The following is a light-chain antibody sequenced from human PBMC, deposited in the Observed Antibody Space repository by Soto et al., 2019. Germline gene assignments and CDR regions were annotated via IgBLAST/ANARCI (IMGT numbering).Light chain of an antibody. CDR3: QQLNSYPIT. Sequence: DIQLTQSPSFLSASVGDRVTITCRASQGISSYLAWYQQKPGKAPKLLIYAASTLQSGVPSRFSGSGSGTEFTLTISILQPEDFATYCCQQLNSYPITFGQGTRLEIK. V-gene: IGKV1-9*01. J-gene: IGKJ5*01. CDR1: QGISSY. CDR2: AAS.